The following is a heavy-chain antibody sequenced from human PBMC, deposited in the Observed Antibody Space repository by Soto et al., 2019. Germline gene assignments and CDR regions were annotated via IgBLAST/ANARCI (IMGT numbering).Heavy chain of an antibody. D-gene: IGHD1-20*01. J-gene: IGHJ4*02. V-gene: IGHV3-30*02. Sequence: GGSLRLSCAASGFTFSSYGMHWVRQAPGKGLEWVAVIWYDGSNKFYADSVKGRFTISRDNFRNTLYLQMNSLRAEDTAVYYCAKEFHSWNYFDYWGQGTLVTVSS. CDR1: GFTFSSYG. CDR2: IWYDGSNK. CDR3: AKEFHSWNYFDY.